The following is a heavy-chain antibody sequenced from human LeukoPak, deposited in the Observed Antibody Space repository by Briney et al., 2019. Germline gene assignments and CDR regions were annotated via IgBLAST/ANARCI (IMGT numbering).Heavy chain of an antibody. CDR2: ISSSSSYI. Sequence: GGSLRLSXAASGFTFSSYSMNWVRQAPGKGLEWVSSISSSSSYIYYADSVKGRFTISRDNAKNSLYLQMNSLRAEDTAVYYCARGDYDFWSGYPYWGQGTLVTVSS. J-gene: IGHJ4*02. CDR1: GFTFSSYS. D-gene: IGHD3-3*01. V-gene: IGHV3-21*01. CDR3: ARGDYDFWSGYPY.